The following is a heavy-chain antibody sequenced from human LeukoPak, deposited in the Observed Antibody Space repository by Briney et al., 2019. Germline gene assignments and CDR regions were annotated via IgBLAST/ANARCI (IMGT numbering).Heavy chain of an antibody. J-gene: IGHJ4*02. CDR1: AFAVSGDA. CDR2: ISGSGGST. CDR3: AKPEVYDYYFDY. Sequence: PGGSLRVSCAASAFAVSGDAMSWVLDAPGKGLQWVSAISGSGGSTYYADSVKGRFTISRDNSKNTLYPQMNSLRAEDTAVYYCAKPEVYDYYFDYWGQGTLVTVS. V-gene: IGHV3-23*01. D-gene: IGHD2-8*01.